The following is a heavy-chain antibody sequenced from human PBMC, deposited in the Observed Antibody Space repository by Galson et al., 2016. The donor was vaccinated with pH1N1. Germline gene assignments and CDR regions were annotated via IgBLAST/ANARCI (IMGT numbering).Heavy chain of an antibody. Sequence: SVKVSCKASGYTFSKYYVHWVRQAPGQGLEWVGIINPRDGGTVYTQRLQGRVTMTRETSTSTVYMELSSLRSEATAVYVCATPQSPRYAFDIWGQGTMVTVSS. J-gene: IGHJ3*02. CDR2: INPRDGGT. CDR1: GYTFSKYY. CDR3: ATPQSPRYAFDI. V-gene: IGHV1-46*03.